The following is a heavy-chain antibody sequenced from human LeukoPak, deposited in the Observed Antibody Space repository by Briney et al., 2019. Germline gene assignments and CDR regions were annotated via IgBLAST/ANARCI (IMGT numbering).Heavy chain of an antibody. CDR2: IYFTGST. CDR3: ARFSDNWFFDY. V-gene: IGHV4-61*08. J-gene: IGHJ4*02. CDR1: GGSISSGDYY. Sequence: SETLSLTCTVSGGSISSGDYYWSWLRQPPGKGLEWIGYIYFTGSTNYNPSLKSRVTILVDTSKNQFSLKLTSLTAADTAVYFCARFSDNWFFDYWGQGTLVTVSS. D-gene: IGHD1-20*01.